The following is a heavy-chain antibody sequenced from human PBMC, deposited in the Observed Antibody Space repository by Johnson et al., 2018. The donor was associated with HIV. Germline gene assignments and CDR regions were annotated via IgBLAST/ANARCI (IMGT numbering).Heavy chain of an antibody. CDR1: GFTFSNWP. CDR3: AITSGTDAFDF. D-gene: IGHD1-1*01. J-gene: IGHJ3*01. V-gene: IGHV3-64*04. Sequence: QVKLVESGGGLVQPGGSLRLSCVASGFTFSNWPMHWVRQAPGRGLEYVSRVTNNGGSTYYADSVKGRFTIARDSSKNTLHLQMNSLRAEDTAIYYCAITSGTDAFDFWGRGTMVTVSS. CDR2: VTNNGGST.